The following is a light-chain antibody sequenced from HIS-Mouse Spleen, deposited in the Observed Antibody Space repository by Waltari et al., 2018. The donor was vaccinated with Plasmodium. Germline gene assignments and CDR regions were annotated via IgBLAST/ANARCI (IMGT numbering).Light chain of an antibody. V-gene: IGKV1-13*02. CDR2: DAS. J-gene: IGKJ5*01. CDR1: QGISSA. Sequence: IQLTQSPSSLSASVGDRVTITCRASQGISSALYWYQQKPGKAPKILIYDASSLESGVPSRVSVSVSGTDFTLTISSLHPEDFATYYCHQFHSYPQCTFGQVPRLEI. CDR3: HQFHSYPQCT.